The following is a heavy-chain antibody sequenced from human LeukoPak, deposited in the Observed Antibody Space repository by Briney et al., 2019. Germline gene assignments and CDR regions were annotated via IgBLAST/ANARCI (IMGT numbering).Heavy chain of an antibody. D-gene: IGHD6-13*01. J-gene: IGHJ4*02. Sequence: SETLSLTCTVSGGSISSYYWSWIRQPPGKGLEWIGYIYYSGSTNYNPSLKSRVTISVDTSKNQFTLKLSSVTAADTAVYYCARAPGYSSSCVDYWGQGTLVTVSS. CDR2: IYYSGST. CDR1: GGSISSYY. CDR3: ARAPGYSSSCVDY. V-gene: IGHV4-59*01.